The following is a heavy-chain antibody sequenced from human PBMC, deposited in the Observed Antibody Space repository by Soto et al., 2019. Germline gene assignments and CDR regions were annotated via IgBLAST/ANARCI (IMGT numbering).Heavy chain of an antibody. Sequence: GGSLRLSCAASGFTVSGNYMSWVRQAPGKGLEWVSVIYSGGSTYYADSVKGRFTISRDNSKNTLYLQMNSLRAEDTAVYYCARVSHQLLVANDYWGQGTLVTVSS. J-gene: IGHJ4*02. CDR1: GFTVSGNY. CDR3: ARVSHQLLVANDY. D-gene: IGHD2-2*01. CDR2: IYSGGST. V-gene: IGHV3-53*01.